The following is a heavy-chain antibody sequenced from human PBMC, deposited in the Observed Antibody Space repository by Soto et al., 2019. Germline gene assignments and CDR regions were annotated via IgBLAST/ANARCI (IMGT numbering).Heavy chain of an antibody. J-gene: IGHJ6*02. CDR3: ARDRREDYDFWSGSSNYYYYGMDV. CDR2: ISAYNGNT. CDR1: GYTFTSYG. V-gene: IGHV1-18*01. Sequence: ASVKVSCKASGYTFTSYGISWVRQAPGQGLEWMGWISAYNGNTNYAHKLQGRVTMTTDTSTSTAYMELRSLRSDDTAVYYCARDRREDYDFWSGSSNYYYYGMDVWGQGTTVTVSS. D-gene: IGHD3-3*01.